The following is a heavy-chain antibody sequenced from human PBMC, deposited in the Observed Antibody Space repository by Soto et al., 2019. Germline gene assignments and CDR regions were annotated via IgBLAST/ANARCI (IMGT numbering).Heavy chain of an antibody. J-gene: IGHJ4*02. CDR2: IYYSGST. Sequence: PSETLSLTCTVSGGSISSGGYYRSWIRQHPGKGLEWIGYIYYSGSTYYNPSLKSRVTISVDTSKNQFSLKLSSVTAADTAVYYCASTCSGGSCRDYWGQGTLVTVSS. CDR1: GGSISSGGYY. CDR3: ASTCSGGSCRDY. V-gene: IGHV4-31*03. D-gene: IGHD2-15*01.